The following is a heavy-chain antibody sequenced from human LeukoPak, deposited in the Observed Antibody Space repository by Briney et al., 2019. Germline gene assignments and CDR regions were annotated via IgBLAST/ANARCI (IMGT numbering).Heavy chain of an antibody. J-gene: IGHJ4*02. V-gene: IGHV4-30-4*01. CDR2: IYYSGGT. D-gene: IGHD4-11*01. CDR1: GGSISSGDYY. CDR3: ARVLSTYSNDLFDY. Sequence: SETLSLTCTVSGGSISSGDYYWSWIRQPPGKGLEWIGYIYYSGGTYYNPSLKSRVTISVDTSKNQFSLKLSSVTAADTAVYYCARVLSTYSNDLFDYWGQGTLVTVSS.